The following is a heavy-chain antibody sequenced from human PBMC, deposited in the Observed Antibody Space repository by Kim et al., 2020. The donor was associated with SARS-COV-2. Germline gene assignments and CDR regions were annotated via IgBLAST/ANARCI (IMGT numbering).Heavy chain of an antibody. Sequence: ASVKVSCKASGYTFTSYGISWVRQAPGQGLEWMGWISAYNGNTNYAQKLQGRVTMTTDTSTSTAYMELRSLRSDDTAVYYCARWTSGYSSSWYEYYFDYWGQGTLVTVSS. CDR1: GYTFTSYG. V-gene: IGHV1-18*01. J-gene: IGHJ4*02. D-gene: IGHD6-13*01. CDR3: ARWTSGYSSSWYEYYFDY. CDR2: ISAYNGNT.